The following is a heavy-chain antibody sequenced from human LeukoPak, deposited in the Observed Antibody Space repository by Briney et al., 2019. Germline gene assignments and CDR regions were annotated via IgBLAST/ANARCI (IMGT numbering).Heavy chain of an antibody. CDR1: GYTFTGYY. Sequence: ASVKVSCKASGYTFTGYYMHWVRQAPGQGLEWMGWINPNSGGTNYAQKFQGRVTMTRDTSISTAYMELSRLRSDDTAVYYCARDVAVAGTIEEDYYYYYMDVWGKGTTVTTSS. J-gene: IGHJ6*03. CDR3: ARDVAVAGTIEEDYYYYYMDV. D-gene: IGHD6-19*01. CDR2: INPNSGGT. V-gene: IGHV1-2*02.